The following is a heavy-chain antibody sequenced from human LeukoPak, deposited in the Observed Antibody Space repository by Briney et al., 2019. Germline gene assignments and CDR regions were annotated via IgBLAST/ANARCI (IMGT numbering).Heavy chain of an antibody. CDR3: AKASCSSTSCYKSPDY. Sequence: GWSLTLSCAASGFTFGSYAMHWVRQAPGKGLEWVAVIAHDETNRFYADSVKGRFTISRDNSKNTLYLQMNSLRAEDTAVYYCAKASCSSTSCYKSPDYWGQGTLVTVSS. V-gene: IGHV3-30*04. CDR1: GFTFGSYA. CDR2: IAHDETNR. D-gene: IGHD2-2*02. J-gene: IGHJ4*02.